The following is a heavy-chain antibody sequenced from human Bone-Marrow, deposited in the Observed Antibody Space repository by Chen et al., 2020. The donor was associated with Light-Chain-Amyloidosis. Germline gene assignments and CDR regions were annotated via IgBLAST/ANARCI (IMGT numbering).Heavy chain of an antibody. Sequence: EVQLVESGGGLVQPGRFLSLSCAASGLNFDDYAMHWVRLVPGKGLEWVSGINWYSGFIDYADSVKGRFTISRDNAKNSLYLQMNSLRTEDTALYYCVKDVENSSPSYFDYWGQGTLVTVSS. CDR1: GLNFDDYA. D-gene: IGHD6-6*01. CDR3: VKDVENSSPSYFDY. J-gene: IGHJ4*02. CDR2: INWYSGFI. V-gene: IGHV3-9*01.